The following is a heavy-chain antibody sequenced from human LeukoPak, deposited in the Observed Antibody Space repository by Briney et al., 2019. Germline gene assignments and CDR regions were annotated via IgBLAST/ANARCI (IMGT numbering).Heavy chain of an antibody. V-gene: IGHV4-59*01. J-gene: IGHJ6*02. CDR2: IYYSGST. Sequence: GSLRLSCAVSGFPLSDAWMNWVRQAPGKGLEWIGYIYYSGSTNYNPSLKSRVTISVDTSKNQFSLKLSSVTAADTAVYYCARDSALWRPDYYYGMDVWGQGTTVTVSS. CDR3: ARDSALWRPDYYYGMDV. D-gene: IGHD5-18*01. CDR1: GFPLSDAW.